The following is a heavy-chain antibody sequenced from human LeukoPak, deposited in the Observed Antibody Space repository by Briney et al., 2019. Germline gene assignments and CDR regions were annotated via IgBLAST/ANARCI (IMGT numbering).Heavy chain of an antibody. V-gene: IGHV4-34*01. CDR3: ASHYGSGSFYSPFDY. Sequence: SETLSLTCAVYGGSFSGYYWSWIRQPPGKGLEWIGEINHSGSTNYNPSLKSRVTISVDTSKNQFSLKLNSVTAADTAVYYCASHYGSGSFYSPFDYWGQGTLVTVSS. CDR1: GGSFSGYY. J-gene: IGHJ4*02. CDR2: INHSGST. D-gene: IGHD3-10*01.